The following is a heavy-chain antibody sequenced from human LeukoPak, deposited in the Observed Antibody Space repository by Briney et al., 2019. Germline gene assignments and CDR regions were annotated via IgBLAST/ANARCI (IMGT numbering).Heavy chain of an antibody. CDR1: GGSISSYY. CDR3: ARRTGYLAFDI. J-gene: IGHJ3*02. CDR2: IYYSGST. D-gene: IGHD6-13*01. V-gene: IGHV4-59*08. Sequence: SETLSLTGTVSGGSISSYYWGWIRQPPGKGLGGIGYIYYSGSTNYNPSLKSRVTISVDTSKNQFSLKLSSVTAADTAVYYCARRTGYLAFDIWGQGTMVTVSS.